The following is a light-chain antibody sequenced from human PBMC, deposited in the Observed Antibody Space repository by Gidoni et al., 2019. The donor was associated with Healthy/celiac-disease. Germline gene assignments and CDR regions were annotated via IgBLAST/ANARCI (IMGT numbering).Light chain of an antibody. J-gene: IGKJ1*01. CDR3: QQYNNWPPG. CDR2: GAS. Sequence: EIVMTQSPATLSVSPGERATLSCRASQSVSSNLAWYQQKPGQAPRLLIYGASTRATGIPARFSGSGSGTEFTLTISSQQSEDFAVYYCQQYNNWPPGFXXXTKVEIK. V-gene: IGKV3-15*01. CDR1: QSVSSN.